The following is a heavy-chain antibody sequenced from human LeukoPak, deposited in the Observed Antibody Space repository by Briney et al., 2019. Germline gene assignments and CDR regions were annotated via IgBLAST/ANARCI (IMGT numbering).Heavy chain of an antibody. Sequence: GGSLRLSCAASGFTFSNAWMTWVRQAPGKGLEWVGHINSETDGGTTDYAAPVKGRFTISRDDSKNTLYLQMDSLKTEDTAVYYCITPRGYYDISPFDYWGQGTLVTVSS. D-gene: IGHD3-22*01. CDR2: INSETDGGTT. CDR3: ITPRGYYDISPFDY. J-gene: IGHJ4*02. V-gene: IGHV3-15*01. CDR1: GFTFSNAW.